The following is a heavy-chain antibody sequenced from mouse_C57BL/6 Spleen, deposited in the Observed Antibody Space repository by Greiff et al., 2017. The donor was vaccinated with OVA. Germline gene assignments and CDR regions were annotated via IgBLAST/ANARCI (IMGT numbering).Heavy chain of an antibody. Sequence: QVQLQQSGPELVKPGASVKISCKASGYAFSSSWMNWVKQRPGKGLEWIGRIYPGDGDTNYNGKFKGKATLTADKSSSTAYMQLSSLTSEDSAVYFCARAPLWYFDVWGTGATVSVSS. CDR2: IYPGDGDT. J-gene: IGHJ1*03. CDR1: GYAFSSSW. V-gene: IGHV1-82*01. CDR3: ARAPLWYFDV.